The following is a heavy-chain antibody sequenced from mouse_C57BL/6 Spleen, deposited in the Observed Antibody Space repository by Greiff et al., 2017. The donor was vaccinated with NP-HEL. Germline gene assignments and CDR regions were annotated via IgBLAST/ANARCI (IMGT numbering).Heavy chain of an antibody. CDR2: ISDGGSYT. Sequence: VKVEESGGGLVKPGGSLKLSCAASGFTFSSYAMSLVRQTPVKRLEWVATISDGGSYTYYPDNVKGRFTISRDNAKNNLYLQMSHLKSEDTAMYYCARGSPVVATDYYAMDYWGQGTSVTVSS. D-gene: IGHD1-1*01. CDR3: ARGSPVVATDYYAMDY. CDR1: GFTFSSYA. J-gene: IGHJ4*01. V-gene: IGHV5-4*03.